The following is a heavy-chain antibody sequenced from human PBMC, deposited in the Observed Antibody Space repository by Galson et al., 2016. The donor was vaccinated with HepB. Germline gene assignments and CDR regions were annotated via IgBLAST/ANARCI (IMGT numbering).Heavy chain of an antibody. J-gene: IGHJ4*02. CDR2: ITSDGSSI. CDR1: GFTFSSYW. D-gene: IGHD3-16*01. Sequence: LRLSCAASGFTFSSYWMHWVRQVPGKGLVWVSRITSDGSSITYADFVKGRFTVSRDNAKNTVYLQVTRLRVEDTAVYYCARDKGADTPFDYWSQGSRVTVAS. CDR3: ARDKGADTPFDY. V-gene: IGHV3-74*03.